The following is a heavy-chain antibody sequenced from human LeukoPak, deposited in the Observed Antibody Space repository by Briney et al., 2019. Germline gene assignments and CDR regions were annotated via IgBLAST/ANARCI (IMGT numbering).Heavy chain of an antibody. CDR1: GGSTSSGGYY. V-gene: IGHV4-31*03. J-gene: IGHJ5*02. CDR3: AGMSSSSWYTRRDNWFDP. Sequence: PSQTLSLTCTVSGGSTSSGGYYWSWIRQHPGKGLEWIGYIYYSGSTYYNPSLKSRVTISVDTSKNQFSLKLSSVTAADTAVYYCAGMSSSSWYTRRDNWFDPWGQGTLVTVSS. CDR2: IYYSGST. D-gene: IGHD6-13*01.